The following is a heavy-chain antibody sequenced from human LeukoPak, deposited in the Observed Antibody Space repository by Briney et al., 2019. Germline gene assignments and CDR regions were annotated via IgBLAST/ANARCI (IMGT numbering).Heavy chain of an antibody. D-gene: IGHD1-7*01. V-gene: IGHV3-23*01. CDR1: GFTFSSYG. J-gene: IGHJ4*02. CDR3: ARAHNWKYGTFDY. Sequence: GGSLRLSCAASGFTFSSYGMSWVRQAPGKGLEWVSAISGSGGSTYYADSVKGRFTISRDNSKNTLYLQMNSLRVEDTAVYYCARAHNWKYGTFDYWGQGTLVTVSS. CDR2: ISGSGGST.